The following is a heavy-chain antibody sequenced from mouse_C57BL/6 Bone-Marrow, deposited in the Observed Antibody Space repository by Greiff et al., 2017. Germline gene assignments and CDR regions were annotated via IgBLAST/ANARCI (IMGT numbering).Heavy chain of an antibody. CDR3: TTGSYYFDY. Sequence: EVKLVESGAELVRPGASVKLSCTASGFNIKDDYMHWVKQRPEQGLEWIGWIDPENGDTEYASKFQGKATITADTSSNTAYLQLSSLTSEDTAVYYWTTGSYYFDYWGQGTTLTVSS. V-gene: IGHV14-4*01. CDR2: IDPENGDT. D-gene: IGHD1-1*02. CDR1: GFNIKDDY. J-gene: IGHJ2*01.